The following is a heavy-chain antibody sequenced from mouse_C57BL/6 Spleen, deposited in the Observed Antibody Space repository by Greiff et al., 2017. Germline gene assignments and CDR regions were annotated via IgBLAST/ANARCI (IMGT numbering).Heavy chain of an antibody. J-gene: IGHJ2*01. CDR1: GYTFTDYN. Sequence: EVQLLQSGPELVKPGASVKIPCKASGYTFTDYNMDWVQQSHGKSLEWIGDINPNNGGTNYNQTFKGKVTLTVDKSYSTAYMELRSLTSEDTAVYYCARRVLYYSKPYFDYWGQGTTLTVSS. CDR3: ARRVLYYSKPYFDY. V-gene: IGHV1-18*01. D-gene: IGHD2-5*01. CDR2: INPNNGGT.